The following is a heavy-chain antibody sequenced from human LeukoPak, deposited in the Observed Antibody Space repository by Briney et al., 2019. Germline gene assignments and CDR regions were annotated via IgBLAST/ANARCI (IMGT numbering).Heavy chain of an antibody. J-gene: IGHJ4*02. D-gene: IGHD2-21*01. V-gene: IGHV3-64*01. Sequence: GGSLRLSCAASGFTFSSYAMHWVRQAPGKGLEYVSAISSNGGSTYYANSVKGRFTISRDSSKNTLFLQMNRLRPEDAAVYYCAKAPVTTCRGAYCYPFDYWGQGTLVTVSS. CDR2: ISSNGGST. CDR1: GFTFSSYA. CDR3: AKAPVTTCRGAYCYPFDY.